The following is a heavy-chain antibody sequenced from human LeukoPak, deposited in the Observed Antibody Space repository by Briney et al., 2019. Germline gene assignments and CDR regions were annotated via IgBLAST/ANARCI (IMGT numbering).Heavy chain of an antibody. D-gene: IGHD1-26*01. CDR3: ARREGSLFDY. J-gene: IGHJ4*01. CDR2: IYHSGSA. Sequence: SETLSLTCAVSGYSITGGYYWGGIRPPPGKGLEWVGSIYHSGSAYYNPSLKSRVTISVDTSKNHFSLNLISVTATDTAVYYCARREGSLFDYWGEGTQVTVSS. V-gene: IGHV4-38-2*01. CDR1: GYSITGGYY.